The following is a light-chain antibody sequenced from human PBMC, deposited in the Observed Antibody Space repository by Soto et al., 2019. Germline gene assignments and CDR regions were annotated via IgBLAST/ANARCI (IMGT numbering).Light chain of an antibody. Sequence: EIVLTQSPGTLSLSPGERATLSCRASQSVTNSYLAWYQQKPGQAPRLFIYDASRRATGIPDRFSGSGSGTDFTLTISRLQPEDFAVYYFQQYGRSLTFGGGTKVEIK. CDR3: QQYGRSLT. CDR2: DAS. V-gene: IGKV3-20*01. CDR1: QSVTNSY. J-gene: IGKJ4*01.